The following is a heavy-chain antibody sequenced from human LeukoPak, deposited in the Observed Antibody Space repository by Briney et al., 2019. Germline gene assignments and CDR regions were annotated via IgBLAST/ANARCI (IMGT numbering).Heavy chain of an antibody. J-gene: IGHJ4*02. D-gene: IGHD6-13*01. CDR2: INPNSGGT. CDR1: GYTFTGYY. Sequence: ASVKVSCKASGYTFTGYYMQWVRQAPGQGLEWMGRINPNSGGTNFAQKFQGRVTMTRDTSISTAYMELSSLRSDDTAVYYCARTDIAAAGNLDYWGQGTLVTVSS. V-gene: IGHV1-2*06. CDR3: ARTDIAAAGNLDY.